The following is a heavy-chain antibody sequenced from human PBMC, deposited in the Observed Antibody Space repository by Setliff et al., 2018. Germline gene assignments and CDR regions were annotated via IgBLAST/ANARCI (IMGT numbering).Heavy chain of an antibody. D-gene: IGHD2-15*01. CDR2: IYYSGST. J-gene: IGHJ6*02. CDR1: GGSISSYY. V-gene: IGHV4-59*01. CDR3: ARGDRYCSGGSCYLGASYYYGMDV. Sequence: KSSETLSLTCTVSGGSISSYYWSWIRQPPGKGLEWIGYIYYSGSTNYNPSLKSRVTISVDTSKNQFSLKLSSVTAADTAVYYCARGDRYCSGGSCYLGASYYYGMDVWGQGTTVTVSS.